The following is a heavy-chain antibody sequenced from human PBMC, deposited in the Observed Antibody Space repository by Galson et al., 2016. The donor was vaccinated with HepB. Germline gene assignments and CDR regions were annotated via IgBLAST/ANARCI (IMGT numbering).Heavy chain of an antibody. CDR2: ISSSSSTI. CDR1: GFTFSSYS. V-gene: IGHV3-48*04. CDR3: AREMYCSNAYCSIPTDWFDP. J-gene: IGHJ5*02. D-gene: IGHD2-15*01. Sequence: SLRLSCAASGFTFSSYSMNWVRQAPGKGLEWVSYISSSSSTIYYADSVRGRFTISRDNAKNSLYLQMNGLRAEDTATYYCAREMYCSNAYCSIPTDWFDPWGQGTLVTVSS.